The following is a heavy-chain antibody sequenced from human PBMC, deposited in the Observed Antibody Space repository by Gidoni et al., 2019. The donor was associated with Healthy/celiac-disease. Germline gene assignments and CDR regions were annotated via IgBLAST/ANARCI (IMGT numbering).Heavy chain of an antibody. CDR2: IWYDGSNK. D-gene: IGHD6-19*01. CDR1: GFTFSSYG. Sequence: QVQLVESGGGVVQPGRSLRLSCAASGFTFSSYGMHWVRQAPGKGLECVAVIWYDGSNKYYADSVKGRFTISRDNSKNTLYLQMNSLRAEDTAVYYCARGSACCSGWYYYYYGMDVWGQGTTVTVSS. CDR3: ARGSACCSGWYYYYYGMDV. J-gene: IGHJ6*02. V-gene: IGHV3-33*01.